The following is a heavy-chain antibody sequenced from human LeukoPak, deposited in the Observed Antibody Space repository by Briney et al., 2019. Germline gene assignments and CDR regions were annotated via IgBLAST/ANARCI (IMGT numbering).Heavy chain of an antibody. V-gene: IGHV1-18*04. D-gene: IGHD3-16*02. CDR1: GYTFTSYG. CDR3: ASILYDYVWGSYRYFDY. Sequence: ASVKVSCKASGYTFTSYGISWVRQAPGQGLEWMGWISGDNGNTNYAQKVQGRVTMTTDTSTSTAYMELRSLRSEDTAVYYCASILYDYVWGSYRYFDYWGQGTLVTVSS. CDR2: ISGDNGNT. J-gene: IGHJ4*02.